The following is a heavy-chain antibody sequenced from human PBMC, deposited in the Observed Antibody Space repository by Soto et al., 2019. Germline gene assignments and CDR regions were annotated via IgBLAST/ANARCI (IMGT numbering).Heavy chain of an antibody. J-gene: IGHJ5*02. V-gene: IGHV3-23*01. Sequence: EVQLLESGGGLVQPGGSLSLSCVPSVFTVIGSAMTWVRQAPGKGLARVSTISGSGSNTYYADSVKGRFTISRDNSMNTLSLQQTSIRANDTALYFCTMATRPSVSTSLVRYNWFDTWGKVTLVTVSA. CDR1: VFTVIGSA. CDR2: ISGSGSNT. D-gene: IGHD3-16*01. CDR3: TMATRPSVSTSLVRYNWFDT.